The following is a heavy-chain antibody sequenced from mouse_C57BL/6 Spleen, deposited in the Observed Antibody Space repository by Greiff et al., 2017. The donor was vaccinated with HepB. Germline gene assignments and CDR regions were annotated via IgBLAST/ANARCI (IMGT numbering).Heavy chain of an antibody. Sequence: EVQRVESGPELVKPGASVKMSCKASGYTFTDYNMHWVKQSHGKSLEWIGYINPNNGGTSYNQKFKGKATLTVNKSSSTAYMELRSLTSEDSAVYYCARSVYYGYDWLAYWGQVTLVTVSA. CDR1: GYTFTDYN. D-gene: IGHD2-2*01. J-gene: IGHJ3*01. CDR3: ARSVYYGYDWLAY. CDR2: INPNNGGT. V-gene: IGHV1-22*01.